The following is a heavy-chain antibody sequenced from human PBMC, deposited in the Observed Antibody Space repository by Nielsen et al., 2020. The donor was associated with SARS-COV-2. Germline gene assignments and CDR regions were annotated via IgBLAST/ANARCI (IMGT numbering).Heavy chain of an antibody. CDR1: GTTSTNYH. D-gene: IGHD3-22*01. J-gene: IGHJ5*02. Sequence: ASVKVSCKPSGTTSTNYHIHWVRQAPGQRHEWMGWIHAGNGNTKYSQTFQGRLTITRDTSTSTAYMELRSLRSDDTAVYYCARDRSPGYYDSSGFEGFDPWGQGTQVTVSS. CDR2: IHAGNGNT. V-gene: IGHV1-3*01. CDR3: ARDRSPGYYDSSGFEGFDP.